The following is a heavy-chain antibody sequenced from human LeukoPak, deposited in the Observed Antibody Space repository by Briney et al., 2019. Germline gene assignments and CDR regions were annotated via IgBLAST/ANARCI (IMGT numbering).Heavy chain of an antibody. CDR3: ARVSTTVPSFDY. CDR2: IKQDGSEK. CDR1: GFTFSSYW. V-gene: IGHV3-7*01. D-gene: IGHD4-17*01. J-gene: IGHJ4*02. Sequence: GGSLRLSCAASGFTFSSYWMSWVRQAPGKGLEWVANIKQDGSEKYYVDSVRGRFTISRDNAKNSLYLQMNSLRAEDTAVYYCARVSTTVPSFDYWGQGTLVTVPS.